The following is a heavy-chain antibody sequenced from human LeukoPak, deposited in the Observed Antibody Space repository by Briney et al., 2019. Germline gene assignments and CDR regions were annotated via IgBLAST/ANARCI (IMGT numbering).Heavy chain of an antibody. D-gene: IGHD5-12*01. CDR3: ARGRYSDALDI. CDR2: IFYSGST. CDR1: GGSISSSSYY. V-gene: IGHV4-39*07. Sequence: SETLSLTCTVSGGSISSSSYYWGWIRQPPGKGLEWIGSIFYSGSTYYNPSLKSRVTISVDTSKNQFSLKLSSVTAADTAVYYCARGRYSDALDIWGQGTMVTVSS. J-gene: IGHJ3*02.